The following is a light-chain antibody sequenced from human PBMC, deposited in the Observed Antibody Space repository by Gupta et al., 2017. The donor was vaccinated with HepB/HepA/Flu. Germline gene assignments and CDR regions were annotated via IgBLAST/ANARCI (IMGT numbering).Light chain of an antibody. V-gene: IGLV2-11*01. CDR2: DVR. CDR1: SSDVGGYNY. CDR3: CSDAGSYDVV. Sequence: QSAMTQPRSVSGSPAQSVTISCTGTSSDVGGYNYVYWNQRPPGKATKLMVYDVRKRPSGVPDRFSGAKSGNTAALTISGRQAEDEADYYCCSDAGSYDVVFGGGTKLTVL. J-gene: IGLJ2*01.